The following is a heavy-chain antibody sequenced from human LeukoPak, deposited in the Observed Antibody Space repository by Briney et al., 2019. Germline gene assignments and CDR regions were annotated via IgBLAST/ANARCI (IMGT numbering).Heavy chain of an antibody. Sequence: GGSLRLSCAASGVTASITYMSWVRQAPGKGLEWVSVIYSGGSTYYATSAKGRFTISRDNSKNRLYLQINRPRAEETAGYHSAKRISPRSSFYYMDVWGKGTTVTPSS. V-gene: IGHV3-53*01. D-gene: IGHD2-15*01. J-gene: IGHJ6*03. CDR2: IYSGGST. CDR3: AKRISPRSSFYYMDV. CDR1: GVTASITY.